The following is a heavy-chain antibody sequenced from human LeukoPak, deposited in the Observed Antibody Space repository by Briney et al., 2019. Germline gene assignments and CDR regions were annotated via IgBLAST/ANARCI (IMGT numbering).Heavy chain of an antibody. CDR1: GYTFTGYY. CDR3: ARPKGGRWNSFYMFDY. CDR2: IIPIFGTA. V-gene: IGHV1-69*05. D-gene: IGHD2/OR15-2a*01. Sequence: GASVKVSCKASGYTFTGYYMHWVRQAPGQGLEWMGGIIPIFGTANYAQKFQGRVTITTDESTSTAYMELSSLRSEDTAVYYCARPKGGRWNSFYMFDYWGQGTLVTVSS. J-gene: IGHJ4*02.